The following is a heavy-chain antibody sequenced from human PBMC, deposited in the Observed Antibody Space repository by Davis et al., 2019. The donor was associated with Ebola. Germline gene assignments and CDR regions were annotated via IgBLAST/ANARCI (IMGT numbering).Heavy chain of an antibody. CDR3: ARSRYCGGDCYGSFDY. J-gene: IGHJ4*02. D-gene: IGHD2-21*02. Sequence: KVSCKGSGYSFTSYWIGWVRQMPGKSLEWMGIIYPGDSDTRYSPSFQGQVTISADKSISTAYLQWSSLKASDTAMYYCARSRYCGGDCYGSFDYWGQGTLVTVSS. CDR2: IYPGDSDT. V-gene: IGHV5-51*01. CDR1: GYSFTSYW.